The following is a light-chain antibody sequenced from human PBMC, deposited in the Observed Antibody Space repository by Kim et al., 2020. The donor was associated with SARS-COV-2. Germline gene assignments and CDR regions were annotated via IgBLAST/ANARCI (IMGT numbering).Light chain of an antibody. Sequence: SPGERATRACRASQTIKNRLGGYQHKPGQAPRLLIYDATTRATGIPARFIGSGSETDFTLTISNLQSEDFAVYYCQQSNNWPPLTFGQGTKVDIK. CDR2: DAT. CDR1: QTIKNR. CDR3: QQSNNWPPLT. J-gene: IGKJ1*01. V-gene: IGKV3-15*01.